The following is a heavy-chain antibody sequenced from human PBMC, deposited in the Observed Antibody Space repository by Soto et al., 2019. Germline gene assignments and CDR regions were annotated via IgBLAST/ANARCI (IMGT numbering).Heavy chain of an antibody. J-gene: IGHJ4*02. CDR2: ISGSGGST. CDR3: AKGGNYDFWSGYYLYYFDY. Sequence: GGSLRLSCAASGFTFSSYAMSWVRQAPGKGLEWVSAISGSGGSTYYADSVKGRFTISRDNSKNTLYLQMNSLRAEDTAVYYCAKGGNYDFWSGYYLYYFDYWGQGTLVTVSS. CDR1: GFTFSSYA. V-gene: IGHV3-23*01. D-gene: IGHD3-3*01.